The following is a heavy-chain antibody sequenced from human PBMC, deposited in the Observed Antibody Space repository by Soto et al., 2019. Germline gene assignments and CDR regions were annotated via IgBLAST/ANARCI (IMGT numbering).Heavy chain of an antibody. CDR2: IKIKTDGATT. CDR1: GFTFSSAW. Sequence: EVQLVESGGGLVKPGGSLTLSCAASGFTFSSAWMSWVRQAPGKGLHWVGHIKIKTDGATTDYAAPVKGRFTITRDDSKNTLYLQMNSLQPEDAAVYYGKAGGEWVQGTLVTVS. D-gene: IGHD2-21*01. V-gene: IGHV3-15*01. J-gene: IGHJ4*02. CDR3: KAGGE.